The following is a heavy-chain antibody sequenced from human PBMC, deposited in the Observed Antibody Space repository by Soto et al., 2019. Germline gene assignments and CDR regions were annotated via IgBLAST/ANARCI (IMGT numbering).Heavy chain of an antibody. CDR2: FDLENGET. D-gene: IGHD3-10*01. J-gene: IGHJ4*02. Sequence: ASVKVSCKVSGYTLTELSIHWVRQAPGEGLEWMGGFDLENGETIYAQRFQGRVTMTEESSADTPYMELSSLRSEDTAVYYCAIEVRRRNQFEHWGEGTSVTVSS. V-gene: IGHV1-24*01. CDR3: AIEVRRRNQFEH. CDR1: GYTLTELS.